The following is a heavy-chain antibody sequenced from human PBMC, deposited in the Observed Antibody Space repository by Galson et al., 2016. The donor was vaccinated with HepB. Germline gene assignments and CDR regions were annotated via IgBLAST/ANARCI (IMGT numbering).Heavy chain of an antibody. Sequence: SLRLSCATSGFTFTNYWMSWIRQAPGKGLEWVANVKEDGSQKYYVDSVRGRFTISRDNAENSLYLQMNTLRAEDTAVYYCATSAAAPGNNWGQGTLVTVSS. J-gene: IGHJ4*02. CDR2: VKEDGSQK. CDR3: ATSAAAPGNN. D-gene: IGHD1/OR15-1a*01. CDR1: GFTFTNYW. V-gene: IGHV3-7*03.